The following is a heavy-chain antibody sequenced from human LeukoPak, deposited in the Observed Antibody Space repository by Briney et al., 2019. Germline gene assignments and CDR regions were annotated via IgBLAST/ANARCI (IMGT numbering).Heavy chain of an antibody. J-gene: IGHJ5*02. D-gene: IGHD3-10*01. CDR3: VRGSSGTVVRGVAWAWFDP. Sequence: GGSLRLSCVASGFTSRNYWMTGFCQAPGKGLEWVANIHKDGSEKYFVASVRGRFTISRDNAKDSLYLQMSSLRAEDTAVYYCVRGSSGTVVRGVAWAWFDPWGQGTLVTVSS. V-gene: IGHV3-7*05. CDR1: GFTSRNYW. CDR2: IHKDGSEK.